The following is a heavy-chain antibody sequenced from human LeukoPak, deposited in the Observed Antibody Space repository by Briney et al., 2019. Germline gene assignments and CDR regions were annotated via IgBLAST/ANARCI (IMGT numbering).Heavy chain of an antibody. CDR2: VSTYNGNT. D-gene: IGHD1-26*01. Sequence: GPVRVSCKTSGYTFTTFNIAWVRQAPGQGLEWVGWVSTYNGNTDYAQRVQGRVAMTTDTSTNTAYMDLRSLRPDDTAVYYCARPHSLGGSFYVFDYWGQGTLITVSS. J-gene: IGHJ4*02. CDR3: ARPHSLGGSFYVFDY. CDR1: GYTFTTFN. V-gene: IGHV1-18*01.